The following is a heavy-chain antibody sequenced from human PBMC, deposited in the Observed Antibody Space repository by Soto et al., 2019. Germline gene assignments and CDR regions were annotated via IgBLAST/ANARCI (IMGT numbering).Heavy chain of an antibody. CDR1: GYTFTGYY. CDR3: ARAPLGSYPVDY. Sequence: ASVKVSCKASGYTFTGYYMHWVRQAPGQGLEWMGWINPNSGGTNYAQKFQGRVTMTRDTSISTAYMELSRLRSDDTAVYYCARAPLGSYPVDYWGQGTQVTVSS. D-gene: IGHD1-26*01. CDR2: INPNSGGT. J-gene: IGHJ4*02. V-gene: IGHV1-2*02.